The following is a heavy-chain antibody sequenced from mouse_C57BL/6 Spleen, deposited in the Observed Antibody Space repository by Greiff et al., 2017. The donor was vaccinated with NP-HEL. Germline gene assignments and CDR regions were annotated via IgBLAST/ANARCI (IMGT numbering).Heavy chain of an antibody. V-gene: IGHV5-17*01. CDR2: ISSGSSTI. D-gene: IGHD1-1*01. Sequence: EVKLVESEGGLVQPGSSMKLSCAASGFTFSDYGMHWVRQAPEKGLEWVAYISSGSSTIYYADTVKGRFTISRDNAKNTLFLQMTSLRSEDTAMYYCARPDYYGSSFIFDYWGQGTTLTVSS. CDR1: GFTFSDYG. J-gene: IGHJ2*01. CDR3: ARPDYYGSSFIFDY.